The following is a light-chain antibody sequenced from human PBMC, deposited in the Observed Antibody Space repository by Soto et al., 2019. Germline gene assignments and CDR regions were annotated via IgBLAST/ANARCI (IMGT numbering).Light chain of an antibody. CDR3: QQYNSYWT. V-gene: IGKV1-5*01. CDR1: ESISTW. CDR2: DAY. J-gene: IGKJ1*01. Sequence: LQMTQSAAALSASVGDRVTLTCRASESISTWLAWYQQKPGKAPKLLIYDAYNLRSGVPSRFSGSGSGTEFTLTISSLQPDDFATYYCQQYNSYWTFGQGTKVDIK.